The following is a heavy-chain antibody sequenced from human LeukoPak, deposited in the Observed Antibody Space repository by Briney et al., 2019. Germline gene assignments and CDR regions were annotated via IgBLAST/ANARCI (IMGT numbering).Heavy chain of an antibody. D-gene: IGHD3-16*01. V-gene: IGHV3-30*18. J-gene: IGHJ4*02. CDR2: ISYDGSNK. Sequence: GGSLRLSCAASGFTFSSYEMNWVRQAPGKGLEWVAVISYDGSNKYYADSVKGRFTISRDNSKNTLYLQMNSLRAEDTAVYYCAKTLWGPRSCPDYWGQGTLVTVSS. CDR1: GFTFSSYE. CDR3: AKTLWGPRSCPDY.